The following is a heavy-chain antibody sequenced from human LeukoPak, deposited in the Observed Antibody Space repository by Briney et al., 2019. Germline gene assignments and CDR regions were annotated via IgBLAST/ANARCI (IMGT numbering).Heavy chain of an antibody. CDR2: INHSGST. V-gene: IGHV4-34*01. CDR3: ARTQGGWNLDY. J-gene: IGHJ4*02. CDR1: GGSFSGYY. D-gene: IGHD1-1*01. Sequence: KPSETLSLTCAVYGGSFSGYYWSWIRQPPGKGLEWIGEINHSGSTNYNPSLKSRVTISVDTSKNQFSLKLSSVTAADTAVYYCARTQGGWNLDYWGQGTLVTVSS.